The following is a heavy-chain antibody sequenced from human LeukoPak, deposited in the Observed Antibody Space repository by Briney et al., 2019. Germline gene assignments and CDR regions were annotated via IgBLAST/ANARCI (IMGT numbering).Heavy chain of an antibody. J-gene: IGHJ4*02. V-gene: IGHV3-23*01. CDR3: AKSPGAPDY. CDR1: GFTSSSYL. Sequence: GGSLRLSCTASGFTSSSYLMSWVRQAPGKGLEWVSAISGSGGSTYYADSVKGRFTISRDNSKNTLYLQMNSLRAEDTAVYYCAKSPGAPDYWGQGTLVTVSS. CDR2: ISGSGGST.